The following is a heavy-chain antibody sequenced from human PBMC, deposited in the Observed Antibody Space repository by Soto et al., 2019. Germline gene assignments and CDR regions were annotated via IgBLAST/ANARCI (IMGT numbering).Heavy chain of an antibody. J-gene: IGHJ4*02. CDR2: IYHSGST. CDR3: ARVRHSNYPAFDY. D-gene: IGHD4-4*01. Sequence: QLQLQESGSGLVKPSQTLSLTCAVSGGSISSGGYSWSWIRQPPGKGLEWIGYIYHSGSTYYNPALKSRGXXSXDXXKNQFSLKLSSVTAADTAVYYCARVRHSNYPAFDYWGQGTLVTVSS. CDR1: GGSISSGGYS. V-gene: IGHV4-30-2*01.